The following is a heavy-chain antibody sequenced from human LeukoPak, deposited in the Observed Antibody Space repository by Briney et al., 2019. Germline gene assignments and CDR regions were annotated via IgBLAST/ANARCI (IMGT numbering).Heavy chain of an antibody. CDR1: GGSISSGGYY. J-gene: IGHJ4*02. Sequence: SETLSLTCTVSGGSISSGGYYWSWIRQHPGKGLEWIGYIYYSGSTYYNPSLKSRVTISVDTSKNQFSLKLSSVTAADTAVYYCARDNRGSGWFFDYWGQGTLVTVSS. CDR3: ARDNRGSGWFFDY. V-gene: IGHV4-31*03. D-gene: IGHD6-19*01. CDR2: IYYSGST.